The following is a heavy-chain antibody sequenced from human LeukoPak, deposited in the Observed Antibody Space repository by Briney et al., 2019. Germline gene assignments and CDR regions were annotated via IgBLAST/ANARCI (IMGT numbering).Heavy chain of an antibody. V-gene: IGHV5-51*01. D-gene: IGHD3-22*01. CDR3: ARQDDSSGYYSLGFDY. CDR2: IFPGDSDT. J-gene: IGHJ4*02. CDR1: GYSFTSYW. Sequence: GESLKISCKGSGYSFTSYWIGWVRQMPGKGLEWMGIIFPGDSDTRYSPSFQGQVTISADTSISTAYLQWSSLKASDTAMYYCARQDDSSGYYSLGFDYWGQGTLVTVSS.